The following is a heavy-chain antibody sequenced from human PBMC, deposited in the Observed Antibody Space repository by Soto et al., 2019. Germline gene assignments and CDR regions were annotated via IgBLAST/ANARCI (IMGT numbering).Heavy chain of an antibody. CDR3: AREVLGGVTLSGYGH. CDR1: GFTISSIY. J-gene: IGHJ4*02. Sequence: EVQLVESGGGLVQPGGSLRLSCAASGFTISSIYMTWLRQAPGKGLEWLSVIYSGGTTHYADSVKGRFTISRDNSKNTVYLQVNSLRAEDTAVYYCAREVLGGVTLSGYGHRGQGTLVTVSS. CDR2: IYSGGTT. D-gene: IGHD5-18*01. V-gene: IGHV3-66*01.